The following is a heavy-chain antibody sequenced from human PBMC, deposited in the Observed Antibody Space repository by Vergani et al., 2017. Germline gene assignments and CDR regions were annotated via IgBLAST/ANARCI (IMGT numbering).Heavy chain of an antibody. J-gene: IGHJ5*02. Sequence: QVQLQQWGAGLLKPSETLSLTCAVYGGSFSGFYWSWIRQPPGKGLEWIGEINHSGGTNYNPSLKSRVTISVDTSKNQFFLKRSSVTAADTAMYYCARGTNSGWYYAWGQGTLVTVSS. D-gene: IGHD6-19*01. CDR3: ARGTNSGWYYA. CDR1: GGSFSGFY. CDR2: INHSGGT. V-gene: IGHV4-34*01.